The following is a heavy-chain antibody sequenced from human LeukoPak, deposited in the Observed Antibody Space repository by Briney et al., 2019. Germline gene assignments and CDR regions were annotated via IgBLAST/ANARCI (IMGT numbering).Heavy chain of an antibody. J-gene: IGHJ2*01. CDR2: SYYSGST. CDR1: GGSITHYY. Sequence: PSETLSLTCTVSGGSITHYYWTWIRQPPGKTLEWIGYSYYSGSTKYNPSLKSRVTISVDTSKNQFSLKLSSVTAADTAVYYCASPTSKSWYFDLWGRGTLVTVSS. CDR3: ASPTSKSWYFDL. V-gene: IGHV4-59*08.